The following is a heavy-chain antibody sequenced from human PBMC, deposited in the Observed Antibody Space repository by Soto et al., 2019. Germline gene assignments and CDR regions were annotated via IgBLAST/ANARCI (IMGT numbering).Heavy chain of an antibody. Sequence: VSVKVSCKASGYTFTGYYMHWVRQAPGQGLEWMGWINPNSGGTNYAQKFQGRVTMTRDTSISTAYMELSRLRSDDTAVYYCALTGVDGYNVGGIDYWGQGTLVTV. V-gene: IGHV1-2*02. CDR2: INPNSGGT. J-gene: IGHJ4*02. CDR3: ALTGVDGYNVGGIDY. CDR1: GYTFTGYY. D-gene: IGHD3-9*01.